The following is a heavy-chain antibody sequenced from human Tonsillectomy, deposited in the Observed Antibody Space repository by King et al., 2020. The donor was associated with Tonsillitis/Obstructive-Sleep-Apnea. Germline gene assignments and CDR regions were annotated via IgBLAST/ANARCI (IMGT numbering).Heavy chain of an antibody. CDR2: INWNGDRI. Sequence: VQLVESGGGVVRPGGSLRLSCAPSGFTFDDYGMNWVRQVTGKGLEWVAGINWNGDRIEYEDSVKGRFTISRDNAKNSLSLQMNSLRDEDTALYYFARTENGAVPGAKYWRQGTLVTVSS. D-gene: IGHD2-2*01. CDR1: GFTFDDYG. J-gene: IGHJ4*02. CDR3: ARTENGAVPGAKY. V-gene: IGHV3-20*04.